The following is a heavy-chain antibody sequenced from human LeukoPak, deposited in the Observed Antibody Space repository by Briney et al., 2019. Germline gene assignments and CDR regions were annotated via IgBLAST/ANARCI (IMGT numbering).Heavy chain of an antibody. CDR1: GGPFSGYY. CDR2: INHSGST. V-gene: IGHV4-34*01. Sequence: SETLSLTCAVYGGPFSGYYWSWIRQPPGKGLEWIGEINHSGSTNYNPSLKSRVTISVDTSKNQFSLKLSSVTAADTAVYYCARGLRYGGYFDYWGQGTLVTVSS. CDR3: ARGLRYGGYFDY. J-gene: IGHJ4*02. D-gene: IGHD4-17*01.